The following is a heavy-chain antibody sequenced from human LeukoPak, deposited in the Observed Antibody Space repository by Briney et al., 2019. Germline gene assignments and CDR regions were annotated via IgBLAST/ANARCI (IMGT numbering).Heavy chain of an antibody. J-gene: IGHJ4*02. Sequence: SVKVSFKASGGTFSIYAISWVRQAPGQGLEWMGGIIPIFGTANYAQKFQGRVTITADESTSTAYMELSSLRSEDTAVYYCAREAAGEYYFDYWGQGTLVTVSS. CDR3: AREAAGEYYFDY. CDR1: GGTFSIYA. V-gene: IGHV1-69*13. CDR2: IIPIFGTA. D-gene: IGHD6-25*01.